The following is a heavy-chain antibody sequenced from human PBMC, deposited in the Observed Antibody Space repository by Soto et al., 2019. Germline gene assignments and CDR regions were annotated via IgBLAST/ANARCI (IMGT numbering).Heavy chain of an antibody. D-gene: IGHD6-19*01. J-gene: IGHJ4*02. Sequence: SVKVSCKASGGTFSSYAISWVRQASGQGLEWMGGIIPIFGTANYAQKFQGRVTITADESTSTAYMELSSLRSEDTAVYYCARTSVAGSWDYFDYWGQGTLVTVSS. V-gene: IGHV1-69*13. CDR3: ARTSVAGSWDYFDY. CDR2: IIPIFGTA. CDR1: GGTFSSYA.